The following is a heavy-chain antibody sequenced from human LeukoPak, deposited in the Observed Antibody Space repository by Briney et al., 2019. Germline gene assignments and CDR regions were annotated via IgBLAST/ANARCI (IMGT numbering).Heavy chain of an antibody. V-gene: IGHV3-64D*08. Sequence: GGSLRLSCSASGFSFSSHAMHWVRQAPEKGLEYISAVTGSGRITYYADSVKGRFTISRDNSKNSLYLQMSSLTPADTAVYYCVKGASASRTTYYYDNNWFDPWGQGTLVTVSS. CDR3: VKGASASRTTYYYDNNWFDP. D-gene: IGHD3-22*01. CDR2: VTGSGRIT. J-gene: IGHJ5*02. CDR1: GFSFSSHA.